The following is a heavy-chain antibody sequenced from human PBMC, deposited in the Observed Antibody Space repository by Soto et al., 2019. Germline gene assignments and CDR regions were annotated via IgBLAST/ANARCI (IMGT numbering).Heavy chain of an antibody. CDR3: AKYGDYVGGFDY. CDR2: ISYDGSNK. J-gene: IGHJ4*02. D-gene: IGHD4-17*01. V-gene: IGHV3-30*18. Sequence: QVQLVESGGGVVQPGRSLRLSCAASGFTFSSYGMHWVRQAPGKGLEWVAVISYDGSNKYYADSVKGRFTISRDNSKNTLYLQMNSLRAEDTAVYYCAKYGDYVGGFDYWGQGTLVTVSS. CDR1: GFTFSSYG.